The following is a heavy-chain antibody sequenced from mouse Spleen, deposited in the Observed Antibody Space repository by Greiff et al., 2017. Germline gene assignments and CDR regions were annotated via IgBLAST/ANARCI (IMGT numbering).Heavy chain of an antibody. CDR2: IDPENGDT. Sequence: VQLQQSGAELVRPGASVKLSCTASGFNITDDYMHWVKQRPEQGLEWIGWIDPENGDTEYASKFQGKATITADTSSNTAYLQLSSLTSEDTAVYYCTTSNDGYYAWFAYWGQGTLVTVSA. D-gene: IGHD2-3*01. V-gene: IGHV14-4*01. CDR1: GFNITDDY. J-gene: IGHJ3*01. CDR3: TTSNDGYYAWFAY.